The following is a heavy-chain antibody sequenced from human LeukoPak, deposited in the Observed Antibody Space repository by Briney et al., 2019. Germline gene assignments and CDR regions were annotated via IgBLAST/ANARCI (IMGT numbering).Heavy chain of an antibody. J-gene: IGHJ4*02. Sequence: GGSLRLSYAASGFTFSSYSMNWIRQAPGKGLEWVSSISGSSSYIYYADSVKGRFTISRDNAKNSLYLEMNSLRAEDTAMYYCARDPIYYYGAGSNIVDYWGQGTLVTVSS. D-gene: IGHD3-10*01. CDR2: ISGSSSYI. V-gene: IGHV3-21*06. CDR1: GFTFSSYS. CDR3: ARDPIYYYGAGSNIVDY.